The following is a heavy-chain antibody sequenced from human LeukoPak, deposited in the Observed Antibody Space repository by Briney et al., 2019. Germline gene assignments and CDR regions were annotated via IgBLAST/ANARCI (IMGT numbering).Heavy chain of an antibody. V-gene: IGHV1-69*06. CDR3: ASGIVVVTGYYFDY. Sequence: SVKVSCKASGGTFSSYAISWVRQAPGQGVEWMGGIIPIFGTANYAQKFQGRVTITADKSTSTAYMELSSLRSEDTAVYYCASGIVVVTGYYFDYWGQGTLVTVSS. CDR1: GGTFSSYA. J-gene: IGHJ4*02. CDR2: IIPIFGTA. D-gene: IGHD2-21*02.